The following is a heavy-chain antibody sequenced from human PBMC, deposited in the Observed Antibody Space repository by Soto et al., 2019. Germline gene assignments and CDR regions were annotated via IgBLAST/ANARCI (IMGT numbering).Heavy chain of an antibody. Sequence: ASVKVSCKASGYTFTTYDIHWVRQATGQGLEWMGWMNPTTGNSRFAQRFLGRVTLTRDTSISTAYMELTGLKSDDTAIYYCARGPFGDWLLKYWGQGILVTVSS. CDR2: MNPTTGNS. V-gene: IGHV1-8*01. J-gene: IGHJ4*02. CDR3: ARGPFGDWLLKY. D-gene: IGHD3-3*02. CDR1: GYTFTTYD.